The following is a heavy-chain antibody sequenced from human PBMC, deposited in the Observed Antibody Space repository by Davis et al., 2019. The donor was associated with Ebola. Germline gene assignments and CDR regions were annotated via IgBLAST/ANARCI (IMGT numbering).Heavy chain of an antibody. CDR1: GFTFSSYS. Sequence: GESLKISCAASGFTFSSYSMNWVRQAPGKGLEWVSAISGSGGSTYYADSVKGRFTISRDNSKNTLYLQMNSLRAEDTAVYYCAKVSVVVIAEYYFDYWGQGTLVTVSS. CDR3: AKVSVVVIAEYYFDY. V-gene: IGHV3-23*01. CDR2: ISGSGGST. D-gene: IGHD2-21*01. J-gene: IGHJ4*02.